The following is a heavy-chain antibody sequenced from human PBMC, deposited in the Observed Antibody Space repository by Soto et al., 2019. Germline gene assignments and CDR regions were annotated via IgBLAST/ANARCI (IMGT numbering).Heavy chain of an antibody. D-gene: IGHD6-19*01. CDR3: ARHKGPYSSGWYPNFDY. J-gene: IGHJ4*01. Sequence: GESLKISCKGSGYSFNSYWIAWVRQMPGKGLECMGIIYPADSETRYSPSFQGQVTISADKSINTAYLQWSSLKASDSAMYYCARHKGPYSSGWYPNFDYWGHGTLVTVSS. CDR2: IYPADSET. V-gene: IGHV5-51*01. CDR1: GYSFNSYW.